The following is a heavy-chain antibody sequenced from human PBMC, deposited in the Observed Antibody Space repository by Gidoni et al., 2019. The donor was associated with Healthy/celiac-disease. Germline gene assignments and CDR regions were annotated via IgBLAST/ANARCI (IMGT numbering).Heavy chain of an antibody. CDR2: ISGSGGST. D-gene: IGHD2-15*01. CDR1: GFTFSSYA. CDR3: AKDAGLVVVADDAFDI. Sequence: EVQLLESGGGLVQPGGSLRLSCAASGFTFSSYAMSWVRQAPGKGLEWVSAISGSGGSTYYADSVKGRFTISRDNSKNTLYLQMNSLRAEDTAVYYCAKDAGLVVVADDAFDIWGQGTMVTVSS. V-gene: IGHV3-23*01. J-gene: IGHJ3*02.